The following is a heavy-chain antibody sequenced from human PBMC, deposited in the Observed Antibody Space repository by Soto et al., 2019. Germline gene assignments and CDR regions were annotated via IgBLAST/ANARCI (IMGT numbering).Heavy chain of an antibody. Sequence: QLHLVQSGAVVKKPGASVTVSCSASGYPVTAYYMHWVRQAPGRGLEWMGGINPATGAAKYTQTFPGRVTLTRDPATGTVFMEPSGLTSGDTAVFYCARGGGVGVAGSAAFDMWGQGTLVTVSS. V-gene: IGHV1-2*02. CDR2: INPATGAA. J-gene: IGHJ3*02. CDR3: ARGGGVGVAGSAAFDM. D-gene: IGHD3-3*01. CDR1: GYPVTAYY.